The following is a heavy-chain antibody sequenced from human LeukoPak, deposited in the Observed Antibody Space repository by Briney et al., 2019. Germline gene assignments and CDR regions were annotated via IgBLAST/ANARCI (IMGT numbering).Heavy chain of an antibody. J-gene: IGHJ4*02. V-gene: IGHV1-3*01. Sequence: ASVKVSCKASGYTFTSYAMHWVRQAPGQRLEWMGWINAGNGNTKYSQKFQGRVTITRDTSASTAYMELSSLRSEDTAVYYCARRRSSWCGETFDYWGQGTLVTVSS. CDR3: ARRRSSWCGETFDY. CDR1: GYTFTSYA. D-gene: IGHD6-13*01. CDR2: INAGNGNT.